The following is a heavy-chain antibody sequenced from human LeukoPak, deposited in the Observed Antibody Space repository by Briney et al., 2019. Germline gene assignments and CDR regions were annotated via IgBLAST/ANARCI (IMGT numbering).Heavy chain of an antibody. D-gene: IGHD3-10*01. CDR2: ISWNSFSI. J-gene: IGHJ4*02. V-gene: IGHV3-9*01. CDR3: AKSGPDTTMLHGFDK. CDR1: GFRFDDYG. Sequence: GGSLRLSCVGSGFRFDDYGMHWVRHAPGKGLEWVAGISWNSFSIDYGDSVKGRFTISRDNARNSLFLQMNSLTVEDTALYYCAKSGPDTTMLHGFDKWGQGTLVAVSS.